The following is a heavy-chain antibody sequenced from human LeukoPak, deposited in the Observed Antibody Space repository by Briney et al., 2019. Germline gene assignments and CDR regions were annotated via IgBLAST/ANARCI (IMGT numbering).Heavy chain of an antibody. D-gene: IGHD5-24*01. Sequence: GGSLRLSCAASGFTFSSYSMNWVRQAPGKGLEWVSYTSSSSSTIYYADSVKGRFTISRDNAKNSLYLQMNSLRAEDTAVYYCAREVGDGYNSGWYLDLWGRGTLVTVSS. CDR1: GFTFSSYS. J-gene: IGHJ2*01. CDR2: TSSSSSTI. CDR3: AREVGDGYNSGWYLDL. V-gene: IGHV3-48*04.